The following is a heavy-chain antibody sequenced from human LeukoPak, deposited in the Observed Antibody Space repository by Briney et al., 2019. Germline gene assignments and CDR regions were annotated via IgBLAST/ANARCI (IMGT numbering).Heavy chain of an antibody. CDR3: ARDSGTELAYDY. J-gene: IGHJ4*02. CDR1: GGTFSSYA. Sequence: SVKVSCKASGGTFSSYAISWLRQAPAQGLEWMGGIIPIFGTANYAQKFQGRVTITADESTSTAYMELSSLRSEDTAVYYCARDSGTELAYDYWGQGTLVTVSS. D-gene: IGHD1/OR15-1a*01. V-gene: IGHV1-69*13. CDR2: IIPIFGTA.